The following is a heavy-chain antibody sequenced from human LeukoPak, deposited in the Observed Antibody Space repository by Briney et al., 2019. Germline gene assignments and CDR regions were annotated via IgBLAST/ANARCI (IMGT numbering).Heavy chain of an antibody. Sequence: GASVKLSCTASGSSFTGFFTHWVRQAPGQGLEWMGCIDPNSGDTKYAQKFQGGVCMPRDTSTTAAYMELSRLRSDDTAVYFCARSRSTVYSLEGWGQGTLVTVSS. CDR1: GSSFTGFF. J-gene: IGHJ4*02. D-gene: IGHD3-22*01. V-gene: IGHV1-2*02. CDR2: IDPNSGDT. CDR3: ARSRSTVYSLEG.